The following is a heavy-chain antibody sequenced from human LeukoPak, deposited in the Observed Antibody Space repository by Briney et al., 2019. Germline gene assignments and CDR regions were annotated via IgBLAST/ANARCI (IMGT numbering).Heavy chain of an antibody. Sequence: SETLSLTCTVSGGSISSGSYYWSWIRQPAGKGLEWIGRIYTSGSTNYNPSLKSRVTISVDTSKNQFSLKLSSVTAADTAVYYCARELEDPIVVAKGDWFDPWGQGTLVTVSS. V-gene: IGHV4-61*02. J-gene: IGHJ5*02. CDR1: GGSISSGSYY. D-gene: IGHD3-22*01. CDR2: IYTSGST. CDR3: ARELEDPIVVAKGDWFDP.